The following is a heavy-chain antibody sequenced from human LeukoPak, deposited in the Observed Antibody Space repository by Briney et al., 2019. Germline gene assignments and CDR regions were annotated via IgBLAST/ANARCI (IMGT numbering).Heavy chain of an antibody. Sequence: GGSLRLSCAASGFTFSSYAMRWVRQAPGKGLEWVSAISISGENTYYADSVKGRFTISRDTSRNTLYLQMHSLRAEDTAVYYCARLISTSSSRFSDYWGQGTLVTVPS. V-gene: IGHV3-23*01. CDR2: ISISGENT. D-gene: IGHD6-6*01. CDR1: GFTFSSYA. CDR3: ARLISTSSSRFSDY. J-gene: IGHJ4*02.